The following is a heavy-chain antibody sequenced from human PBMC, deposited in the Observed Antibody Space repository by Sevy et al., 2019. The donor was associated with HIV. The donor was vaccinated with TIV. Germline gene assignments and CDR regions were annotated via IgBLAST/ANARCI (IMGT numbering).Heavy chain of an antibody. CDR2: ISASGAST. Sequence: GGSLRLSCAASGFTFTSYAMSWVRQAPGKGLEWVSGISASGASTHDADSVKGRFTISRDNSKNTLHLQMNSLRGEVTAIYYCAKDLGAGVWFGEGDWGQGTLVTVSS. D-gene: IGHD3-10*01. CDR3: AKDLGAGVWFGEGD. J-gene: IGHJ4*02. CDR1: GFTFTSYA. V-gene: IGHV3-23*01.